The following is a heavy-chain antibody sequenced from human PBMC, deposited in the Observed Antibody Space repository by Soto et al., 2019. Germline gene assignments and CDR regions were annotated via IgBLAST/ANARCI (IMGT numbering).Heavy chain of an antibody. CDR3: VRGGGIAVAGTIDY. D-gene: IGHD6-19*01. J-gene: IGHJ4*02. V-gene: IGHV4-34*01. CDR2: INHSGST. Sequence: PSETLSLTCAAYGGSFSGYYLSWIRQPPGKGLEWIGEINHSGSTNYNPSLKSRVTISVDTSKNQFSLKLSSVTAADTAVYYCVRGGGIAVAGTIDYWGQGTLVTVSS. CDR1: GGSFSGYY.